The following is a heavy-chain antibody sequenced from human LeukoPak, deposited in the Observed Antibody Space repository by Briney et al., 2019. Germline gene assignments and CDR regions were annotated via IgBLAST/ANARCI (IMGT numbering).Heavy chain of an antibody. CDR2: ISWNSGSI. Sequence: SLRLSCAASGFTFSSYAMSWVRQAPGKGLEWVSGISWNSGSIGYADSVKGRFTISRDNAKNSLYLQMNSLRAEDTALYYCAKGAYYYDSSGYYARFDYWGQGTLVTVSS. V-gene: IGHV3-9*01. J-gene: IGHJ4*02. CDR1: GFTFSSYA. D-gene: IGHD3-22*01. CDR3: AKGAYYYDSSGYYARFDY.